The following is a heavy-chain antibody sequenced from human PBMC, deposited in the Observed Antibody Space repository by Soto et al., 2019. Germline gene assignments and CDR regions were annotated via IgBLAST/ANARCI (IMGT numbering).Heavy chain of an antibody. V-gene: IGHV3-11*01. CDR3: ARPPLDRSSYPEGLDY. J-gene: IGHJ4*02. CDR2: ISSSGSTI. Sequence: GGSLRLSCAASGFTFSDYYMSWIRQAPGKGLEWVSYISSSGSTIYYADSVKGRFTISRDNAKNSLYLQMNSLRAEDTAVYYCARPPLDRSSYPEGLDYWGQGTLVTVSS. CDR1: GFTFSDYY. D-gene: IGHD6-13*01.